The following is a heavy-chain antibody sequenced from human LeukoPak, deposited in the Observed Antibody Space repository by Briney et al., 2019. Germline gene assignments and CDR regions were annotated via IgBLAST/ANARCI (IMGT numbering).Heavy chain of an antibody. CDR2: IKQDGSEK. V-gene: IGHV3-7*01. D-gene: IGHD2-15*01. CDR1: GLTFSSYW. Sequence: GGSLRLSCAASGLTFSSYWMSWVRQAPGKGLEWVANIKQDGSEKYYVDSVKGRFTISRDNAKNSLYLQMNSLRAEDTAVYYCARDIVVVVAATHWSDYWGQGTLVTVSS. CDR3: ARDIVVVVAATHWSDY. J-gene: IGHJ4*02.